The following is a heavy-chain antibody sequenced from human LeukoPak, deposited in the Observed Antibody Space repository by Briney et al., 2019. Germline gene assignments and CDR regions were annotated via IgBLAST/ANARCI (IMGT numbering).Heavy chain of an antibody. D-gene: IGHD3-10*01. CDR1: GFTFSSYS. J-gene: IGHJ6*03. CDR2: ISSSSTI. Sequence: GGSLRLSCAASGFTFSSYSMNWVRQAPGKGLEWVSYISSSSTIYYADSVKGRFTISRDNAKNSLYLQMNSLRAEDTAVYYCARTFGELSYYYYYYYMDVWGKGTTVTVSS. CDR3: ARTFGELSYYYYYYYMDV. V-gene: IGHV3-48*01.